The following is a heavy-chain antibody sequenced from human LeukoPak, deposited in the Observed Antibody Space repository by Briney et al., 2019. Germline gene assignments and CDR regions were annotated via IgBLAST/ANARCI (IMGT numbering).Heavy chain of an antibody. V-gene: IGHV3-23*01. CDR3: AKDVHLVDSSGWWYYYYGMDV. D-gene: IGHD6-19*01. J-gene: IGHJ6*02. CDR1: GFTFSSYA. Sequence: QSGGSLRLSCAASGFTFSSYAMSWVRQAPGKGLEWVSAISGSGGSTYYADSVKGRFTISRDNSKNTLYLQMNSLRAEDTAVYYCAKDVHLVDSSGWWYYYYGMDVWGQGTTVTVSS. CDR2: ISGSGGST.